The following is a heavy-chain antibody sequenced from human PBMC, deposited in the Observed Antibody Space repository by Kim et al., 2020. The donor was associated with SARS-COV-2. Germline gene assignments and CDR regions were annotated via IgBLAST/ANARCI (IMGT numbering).Heavy chain of an antibody. CDR2: SGST. J-gene: IGHJ2*01. Sequence: SGSTNYHPSLKSRVTISLETSKNQFSLMLSSVTAADTALYYCAREDWYFDLWGRGTLVTVSS. CDR3: AREDWYFDL. V-gene: IGHV4-34*13.